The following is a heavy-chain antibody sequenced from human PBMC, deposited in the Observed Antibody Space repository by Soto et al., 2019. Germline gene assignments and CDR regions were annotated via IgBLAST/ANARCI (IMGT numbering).Heavy chain of an antibody. Sequence: GGSLRLSCAASGFTFSSYAMSWVRQAPGKGLEWVSAISGSGGSTYYADSVKGRFTISRDNSKNTLYLQMNSLRAEDTAVYYCAKAFLIPGEKRRSYSSGWYSSDYFDYWGQGTLVTVSS. CDR3: AKAFLIPGEKRRSYSSGWYSSDYFDY. CDR2: ISGSGGST. CDR1: GFTFSSYA. V-gene: IGHV3-23*01. J-gene: IGHJ4*02. D-gene: IGHD6-19*01.